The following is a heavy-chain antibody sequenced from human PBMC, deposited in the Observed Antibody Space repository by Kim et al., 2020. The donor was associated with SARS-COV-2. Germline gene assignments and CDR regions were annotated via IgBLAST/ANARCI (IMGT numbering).Heavy chain of an antibody. V-gene: IGHV4-39*01. CDR3: AVSSSGWYGLYYYAMDV. CDR1: GGSISSSTYY. J-gene: IGHJ6*02. CDR2: IYYSGST. Sequence: ETLSLTCTVSGGSISSSTYYWGWIRQPPGKGLEWIGSIYYSGSTYYNPSLKSRVTISVDTSKNQFSLKLSSVTAADTAVYYCAVSSSGWYGLYYYAMDVWGQGTPVTVSS. D-gene: IGHD6-19*01.